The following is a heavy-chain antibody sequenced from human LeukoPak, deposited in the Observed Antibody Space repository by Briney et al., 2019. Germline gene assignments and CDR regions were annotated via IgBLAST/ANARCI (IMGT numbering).Heavy chain of an antibody. CDR3: ARDREIAAAGYYYYYMDV. CDR2: IHHSGST. CDR1: GYFISSGYY. V-gene: IGHV4-38-2*02. Sequence: KPSETLSLTCTVSGYFISSGYYWGWIRQPPGKGLQWIGSIHHSGSTYYNPSLKSRVTISVDTSKNQFSLKLSSVTAADTAVYYCARDREIAAAGYYYYYMDVWGKGTTVTVSS. J-gene: IGHJ6*03. D-gene: IGHD6-13*01.